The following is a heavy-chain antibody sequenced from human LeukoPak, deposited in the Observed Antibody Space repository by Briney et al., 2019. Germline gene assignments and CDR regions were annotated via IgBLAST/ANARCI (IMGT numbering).Heavy chain of an antibody. CDR2: IIPIFGTA. CDR1: GGTFSSYA. V-gene: IGHV1-69*05. D-gene: IGHD4-17*01. J-gene: IGHJ6*03. Sequence: SVKVSCKASGGTFSSYAISWVRQAPGQGLEWMGGIIPIFGTANYAQKFQGRVTITTDESTSTAYMELSSLRSEDTAVYYCARGRGHKYGDPDDYYYMDVWGKGTTVTVSS. CDR3: ARGRGHKYGDPDDYYYMDV.